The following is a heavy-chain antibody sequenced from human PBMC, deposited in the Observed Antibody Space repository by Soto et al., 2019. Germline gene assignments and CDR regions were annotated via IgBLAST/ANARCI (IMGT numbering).Heavy chain of an antibody. CDR1: GFTFSSYS. V-gene: IGHV3-21*01. CDR2: ISSSSSYI. Sequence: EVQLVESGGGLVKPGGSLRLSCAASGFTFSSYSMNWVRQAPGKGLEWVSSISSSSSYIYYADSVKGRFTISRDNAKNSLYLKMNSLRAEDTAVYYCASEAYSSGWYGQYNWFDPWGQGTLVTVSS. D-gene: IGHD6-19*01. J-gene: IGHJ5*02. CDR3: ASEAYSSGWYGQYNWFDP.